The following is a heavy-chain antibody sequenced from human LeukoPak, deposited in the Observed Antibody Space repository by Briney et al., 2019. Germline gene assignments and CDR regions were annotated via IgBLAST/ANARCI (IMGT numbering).Heavy chain of an antibody. J-gene: IGHJ4*02. V-gene: IGHV4-39*01. CDR3: ARQGYYYDSSGYYWFFDY. D-gene: IGHD3-22*01. Sequence: SETLSLTCTVSGGSISGSTYYWGCIRQPPGKGLEWIGSIYYSGSTYYNPSLKSRVTISVDTSKNQFSLKLYSVTAADTAVYYCARQGYYYDSSGYYWFFDYWGQGTLVTVSS. CDR2: IYYSGST. CDR1: GGSISGSTYY.